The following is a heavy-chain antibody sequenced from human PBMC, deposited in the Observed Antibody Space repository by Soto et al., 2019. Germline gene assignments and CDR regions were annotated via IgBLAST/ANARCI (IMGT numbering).Heavy chain of an antibody. CDR1: GASISSYNL. D-gene: IGHD1-26*01. V-gene: IGHV4-4*02. CDR3: ARDRGTSTLGPWRKVADSSRSGWFDP. CDR2: VYNGGIT. Sequence: PXETLSLTFAVSGASISSYNLWSWFRQSPGTGLEWIGDVYNGGITNYNPSLKSRVTISVDKSSNHFSLRLTSVTAADAAVYYCARDRGTSTLGPWRKVADSSRSGWFDPWGPGILVTVSS. J-gene: IGHJ5*02.